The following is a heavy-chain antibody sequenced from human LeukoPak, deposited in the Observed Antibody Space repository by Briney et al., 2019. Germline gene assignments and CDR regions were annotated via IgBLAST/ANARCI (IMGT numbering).Heavy chain of an antibody. CDR3: ARRVYSSSCVDY. D-gene: IGHD6-13*01. Sequence: SETLSLTCTVSDGSISGYYWSWIRQPPGKGLEWIGYIYYSGSTSYNPSLKSRVTISVDTSKDQFSLKLSSVTAADTAVYYCARRVYSSSCVDYWGQGTLVTVSS. CDR2: IYYSGST. V-gene: IGHV4-59*12. CDR1: DGSISGYY. J-gene: IGHJ4*02.